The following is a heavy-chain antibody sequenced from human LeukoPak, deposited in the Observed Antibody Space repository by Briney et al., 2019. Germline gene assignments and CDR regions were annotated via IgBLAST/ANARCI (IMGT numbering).Heavy chain of an antibody. CDR3: ASGYCSSTSCYLYYMDV. D-gene: IGHD2-2*03. V-gene: IGHV1-69*02. J-gene: IGHJ6*03. CDR2: IIPILGIA. CDR1: GGTFSSYT. Sequence: GSSVKVSCKASGGTFSSYTISWVRQAPGQGREWMGRIIPILGIANYAQKFQGRVTITADKSTSTAYMELSSLRSEDTAVYYCASGYCSSTSCYLYYMDVWGKGTTVTVSS.